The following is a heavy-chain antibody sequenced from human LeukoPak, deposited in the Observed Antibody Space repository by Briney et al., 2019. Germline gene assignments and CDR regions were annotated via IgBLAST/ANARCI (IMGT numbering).Heavy chain of an antibody. J-gene: IGHJ6*02. CDR2: INTNTGNP. CDR1: GYTFTTYA. CDR3: ARVSLGYYYYGMDV. Sequence: ASVKVSCKASGYTFTTYAMNWVRRAPGQGLEWMGWINTNTGNPTYAQGFTGRFVFSLDTSVSTAYLQISSLKAEDTAVYYCARVSLGYYYYGMDVWGQGTTVTVSS. D-gene: IGHD3-16*02. V-gene: IGHV7-4-1*02.